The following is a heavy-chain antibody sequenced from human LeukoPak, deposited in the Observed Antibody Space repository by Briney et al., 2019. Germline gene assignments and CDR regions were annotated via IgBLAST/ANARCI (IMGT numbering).Heavy chain of an antibody. CDR3: ARHSRGPAAGPAFDY. Sequence: SETLSFTCTVSGGSISSSTYYWGWIRQPPGKGLEWIGSIYYSGSTYYNPSLKSPVTISVDTSKNQFSMSSVTAADTAVYYCARHSRGPAAGPAFDYWGQGTLVTVSS. CDR2: IYYSGST. J-gene: IGHJ4*02. CDR1: GGSISSSTYY. V-gene: IGHV4-39*01. D-gene: IGHD6-13*01.